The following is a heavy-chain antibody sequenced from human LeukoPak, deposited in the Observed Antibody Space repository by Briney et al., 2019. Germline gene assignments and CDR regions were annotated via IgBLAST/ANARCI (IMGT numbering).Heavy chain of an antibody. J-gene: IGHJ5*02. CDR3: ATDFYDTT. V-gene: IGHV3-15*07. CDR1: GFTFSNAW. Sequence: PGGSLRLSCATSGFTFSNAWMNWVRQAPGKGLEWVGRIRSNSDGGTIDYAVPVKGRFALSRDGSKNTLYLQMNSLQTEDTAVYYCATDFYDTTWGQGTLVTVSS. CDR2: IRSNSDGGTI. D-gene: IGHD3-22*01.